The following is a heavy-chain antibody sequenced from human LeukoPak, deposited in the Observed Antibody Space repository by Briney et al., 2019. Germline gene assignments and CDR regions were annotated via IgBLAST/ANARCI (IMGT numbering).Heavy chain of an antibody. Sequence: GGSLRLSCAASGFTFSTYWIHWVRQAPGKGLVWVSRINSDGSTPSYADSVKGRFTISRDNAKNTLYLQMNSLRAEDTAVYYCATSSDTAMVFDYWGQGTLVTVSS. D-gene: IGHD5-18*01. J-gene: IGHJ4*02. CDR3: ATSSDTAMVFDY. CDR1: GFTFSTYW. V-gene: IGHV3-74*01. CDR2: INSDGSTP.